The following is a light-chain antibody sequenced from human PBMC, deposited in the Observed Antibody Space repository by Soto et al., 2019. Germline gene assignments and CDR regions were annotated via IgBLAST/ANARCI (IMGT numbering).Light chain of an antibody. J-gene: IGLJ2*01. V-gene: IGLV1-44*01. Sequence: QAVVTQPPSASGTPGQRVTISCSGSSSNIGSNPVNWYQQLPGTAPKLLIFTNDQRSSGVPDRFSGSKSGTSASLAISGLQSEDEADYYCAAWDDSLNALVFGGGTKVTVL. CDR2: TND. CDR1: SSNIGSNP. CDR3: AAWDDSLNALV.